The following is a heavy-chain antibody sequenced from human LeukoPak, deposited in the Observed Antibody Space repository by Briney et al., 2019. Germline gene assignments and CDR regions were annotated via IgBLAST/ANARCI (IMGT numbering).Heavy chain of an antibody. D-gene: IGHD3-3*01. CDR2: IYYSGST. CDR1: GGSISSYY. Sequence: KPSETLSLTCTVPGGSISSYYWSWIRQPPGKGPEWIGYIYYSGSTNYNPSLKSRVTISVDTSKNQFSLKLSSVTAADTAVYYCARERLRFLEGAFDIWGQGTMVTVSS. J-gene: IGHJ3*02. CDR3: ARERLRFLEGAFDI. V-gene: IGHV4-59*01.